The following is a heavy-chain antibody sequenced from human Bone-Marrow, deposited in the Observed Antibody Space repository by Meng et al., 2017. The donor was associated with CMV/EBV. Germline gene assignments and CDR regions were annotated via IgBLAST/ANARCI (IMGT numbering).Heavy chain of an antibody. J-gene: IGHJ6*02. D-gene: IGHD6-13*01. CDR3: ARRRGYSSPPGYYYGMDV. V-gene: IGHV1-18*01. CDR1: GYTFTSYG. CDR2: ISAYNGNT. Sequence: ASVKVSCKASGYTFTSYGISWVRQAPGQGLEWMGWISAYNGNTNYAQKLQGRVTMTTDTSTSTAYMELRSLRSDDTAVYYCARRRGYSSPPGYYYGMDVWGQGTTVTVSS.